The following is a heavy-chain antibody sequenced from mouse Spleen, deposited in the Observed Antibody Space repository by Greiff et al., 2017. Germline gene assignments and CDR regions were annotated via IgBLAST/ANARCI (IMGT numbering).Heavy chain of an antibody. D-gene: IGHD1-1*01. Sequence: EVKLMESGGGLVQPGGSMKLSCVASGFTFSNYWMNWVRQSPEKGLEWVAQIRLKSDNYATHYAESVKGRFTISRDDSKSSVYLQMNNLRAEDTGIYYCTGSITTMVERNAMDYWGQGTSVTVSS. CDR1: GFTFSNYW. CDR2: IRLKSDNYAT. J-gene: IGHJ4*01. CDR3: TGSITTMVERNAMDY. V-gene: IGHV6-3*01.